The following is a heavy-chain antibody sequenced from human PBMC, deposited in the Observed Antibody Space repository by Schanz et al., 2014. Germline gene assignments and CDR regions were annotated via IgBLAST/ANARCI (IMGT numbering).Heavy chain of an antibody. V-gene: IGHV4-61*02. D-gene: IGHD1-1*01. CDR1: GGSIRSGTYY. CDR3: ARDTTWRLDL. CDR2: VFPNGIT. Sequence: QVQLQQWGAGLLKPSETLSLTCTVSGGSIRSGTYYWSWIRQPAGKALEWVGRVFPNGITNYNPSLKSRFTISLDPSKNQFSLTLTSLTAADTAVYYCARDTTWRLDLWGRGTLVTVSS. J-gene: IGHJ2*01.